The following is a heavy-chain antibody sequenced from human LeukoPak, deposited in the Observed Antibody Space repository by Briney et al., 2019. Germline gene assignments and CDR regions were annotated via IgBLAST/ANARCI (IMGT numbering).Heavy chain of an antibody. CDR1: VCTFHNYD. Sequence: PGWSLRLSCAASVCTFHNYDMHWVRQPPGKGLAGVAFIRYDGGDKYYADTVKGRMAVYKDNTKNTLNLQMNNLTAEDTDVYSCAKNRGGHKCADAFEIWGQGTLVRVSS. V-gene: IGHV3-30*02. CDR3: AKNRGGHKCADAFEI. J-gene: IGHJ3*02. D-gene: IGHD5-24*01. CDR2: IRYDGGDK.